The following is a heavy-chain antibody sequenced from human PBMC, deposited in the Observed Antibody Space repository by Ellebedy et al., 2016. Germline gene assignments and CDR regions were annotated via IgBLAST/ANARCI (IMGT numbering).Heavy chain of an antibody. CDR2: ISVYNGNT. CDR3: ARGGESSGSSLYYYYAMDV. V-gene: IGHV1-18*01. D-gene: IGHD3-22*01. J-gene: IGHJ6*02. Sequence: ASVKVSCKAFGYTFTDYGISWVRQAPGQGLEWMGWISVYNGNTNYAQRVQGRVTLTTDTSTSTAYMELRSLRSDDTAVYYCARGGESSGSSLYYYYAMDVWGQGTTVTVSS. CDR1: GYTFTDYG.